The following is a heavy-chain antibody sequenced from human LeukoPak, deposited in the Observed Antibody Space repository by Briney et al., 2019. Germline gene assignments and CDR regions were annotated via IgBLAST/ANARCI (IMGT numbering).Heavy chain of an antibody. CDR2: INPNSGGT. CDR3: ARGDLYDILTGYYPYYFDY. D-gene: IGHD3-9*01. Sequence: ASVTVSFTASGYTFTGYYMHWVRQAPGQGLEWMGWINPNSGGTNYAQKFQGRVTMTRDTSISTAYMELSRLRSDDTAVYYCARGDLYDILTGYYPYYFDYWGQGTLVTVSS. J-gene: IGHJ4*02. CDR1: GYTFTGYY. V-gene: IGHV1-2*02.